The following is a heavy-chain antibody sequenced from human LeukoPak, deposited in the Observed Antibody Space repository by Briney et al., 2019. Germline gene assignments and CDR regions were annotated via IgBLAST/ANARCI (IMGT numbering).Heavy chain of an antibody. CDR3: ARDWGVSARPGYMGV. J-gene: IGHJ6*03. CDR2: INHRGST. CDR1: GGSFSGYY. V-gene: IGHV4-34*01. Sequence: PSETLSLTCAVYGGSFSGYYWSWIRQPPGKGLEWIGEINHRGSTNYNPSLKSRVTISVDTSKNQFSLKLSSVTAADTAVYYCARDWGVSARPGYMGVWGKGTTVTVSS. D-gene: IGHD6-6*01.